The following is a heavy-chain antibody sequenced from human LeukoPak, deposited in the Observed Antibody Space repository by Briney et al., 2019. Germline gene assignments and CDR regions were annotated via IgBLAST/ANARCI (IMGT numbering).Heavy chain of an antibody. CDR2: IYTSGST. D-gene: IGHD6-19*01. J-gene: IGHJ4*02. V-gene: IGHV4-4*07. CDR1: GGSISSYY. CDR3: ARDTAVAGIFDY. Sequence: SETLSLTCTVSGGSISSYYWSWIRQPAGQGLEWIGRIYTSGSTNYNPSLKSRVTISVDKSKNQFSLKLSSVTAADTAVYYCARDTAVAGIFDYWGQGTLVTVSS.